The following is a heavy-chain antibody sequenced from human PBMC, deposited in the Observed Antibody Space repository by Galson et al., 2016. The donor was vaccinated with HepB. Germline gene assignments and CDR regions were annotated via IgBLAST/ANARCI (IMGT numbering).Heavy chain of an antibody. CDR1: GFSMNTNYY. D-gene: IGHD3-22*01. Sequence: LSLTCAVSGFSMNTNYYWGWLRQPPGKGLEWIATIYPDGTTYYNASLKSRAIMSIDTSKSQFSLKLTSVTAADTAVYYCARVGYYDRSLRRSWIWFDPWGHGTLVTVSS. V-gene: IGHV4-38-2*01. J-gene: IGHJ5*02. CDR2: IYPDGTT. CDR3: ARVGYYDRSLRRSWIWFDP.